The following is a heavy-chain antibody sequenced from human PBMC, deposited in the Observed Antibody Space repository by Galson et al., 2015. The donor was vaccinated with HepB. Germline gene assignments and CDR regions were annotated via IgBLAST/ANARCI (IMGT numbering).Heavy chain of an antibody. CDR3: SRDRRTTAAGMGFFDY. V-gene: IGHV6-1*01. Sequence: CAISGDSVSSNSAAWNWIRQSPSRGLEWLGRTYYRSKWYNDYAVSVKSRLTISPDTSKNQFSLQLNSVTPDDTAVYYCSRDRRTTAAGMGFFDYWGQGSLVTVSS. CDR1: GDSVSSNSAA. J-gene: IGHJ4*02. CDR2: TYYRSKWYN. D-gene: IGHD6-13*01.